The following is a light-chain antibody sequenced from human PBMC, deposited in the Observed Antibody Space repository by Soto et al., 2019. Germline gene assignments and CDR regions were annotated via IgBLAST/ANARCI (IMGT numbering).Light chain of an antibody. J-gene: IGKJ1*01. CDR1: QAISTW. CDR2: AAS. Sequence: DIQMTQSPSSVSASVGDRVTITCRASQAISTWLAWYQQKPGKAPKLLIYAASNLQTGVPSRFSGSGSGTDFTLTISSLQPEDFASYHCQQANSFPRTFGQGTKVEIK. V-gene: IGKV1D-12*01. CDR3: QQANSFPRT.